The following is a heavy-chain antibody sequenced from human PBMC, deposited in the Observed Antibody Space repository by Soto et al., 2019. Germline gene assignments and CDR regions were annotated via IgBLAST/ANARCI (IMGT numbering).Heavy chain of an antibody. CDR3: ARERPSIAARRSRYYFDY. CDR2: TYYRSKWYN. CDR1: GDRVSSNSAS. D-gene: IGHD6-6*01. V-gene: IGHV6-1*01. J-gene: IGHJ4*02. Sequence: SQTLSLTCAISGDRVSSNSASWNWIRQSPSRGLEWLGRTYYRSKWYNDYAVSVKSRITINPDTSKNQFSLQLNSVTPEDTAVYYCARERPSIAARRSRYYFDYWGQGTLVTVSS.